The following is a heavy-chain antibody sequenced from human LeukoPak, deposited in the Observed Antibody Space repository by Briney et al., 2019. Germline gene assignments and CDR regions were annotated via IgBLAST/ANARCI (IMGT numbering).Heavy chain of an antibody. CDR2: IRYDGSNK. CDR1: GFTFSSYG. Sequence: GGSLRLSCAASGFTFSSYGMRWVRQAPGKGLEWVAFIRYDGSNKYYADSVKGRFTISRDNSKNTLYLQMNSLRAEDTAVYYCAKDGGGSLVGFDYWGQGTLVTVSS. V-gene: IGHV3-30*02. J-gene: IGHJ4*02. CDR3: AKDGGGSLVGFDY. D-gene: IGHD1-26*01.